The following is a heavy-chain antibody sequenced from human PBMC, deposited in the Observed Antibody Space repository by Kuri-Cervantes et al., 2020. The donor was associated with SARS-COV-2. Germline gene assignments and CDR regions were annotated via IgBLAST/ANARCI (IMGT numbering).Heavy chain of an antibody. V-gene: IGHV3-11*04. D-gene: IGHD3-22*01. CDR2: ISSSGNNM. J-gene: IGHJ3*02. CDR3: ATSITMIVVSGGSHI. Sequence: GESLKISCAASGFIFNDYCMGWIRQAPGKGLEWVSYISSSGNNMYYADSVKGRFTISRDDAKNSLHLQMNSLRAEDTAVYYCATSITMIVVSGGSHIWGQGTMVTVSS. CDR1: GFIFNDYC.